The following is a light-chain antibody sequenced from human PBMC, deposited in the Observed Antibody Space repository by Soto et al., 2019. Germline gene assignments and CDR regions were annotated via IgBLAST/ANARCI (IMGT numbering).Light chain of an antibody. Sequence: QSALTQPPSASGSPGQSVTISCTGNSNDVGHSSFISWYQQHPGKGPKLIIYEVSKRPSGVPDRFSDSKSGNTASLSVSGLQDEDEADYFCNAQADNGKHVFGTGTKVTVL. J-gene: IGLJ1*01. CDR3: NAQADNGKHV. CDR1: SNDVGHSSF. CDR2: EVS. V-gene: IGLV2-8*01.